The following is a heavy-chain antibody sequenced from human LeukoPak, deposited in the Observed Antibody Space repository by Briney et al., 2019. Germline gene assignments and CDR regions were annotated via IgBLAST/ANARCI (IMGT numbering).Heavy chain of an antibody. J-gene: IGHJ3*02. V-gene: IGHV4-39*01. D-gene: IGHD6-13*01. CDR3: AEIAAAGTGAFDI. CDR1: GGSISSSSYY. Sequence: PSETLSLTCTVSGGSISSSSYYWGWIRQPPGKGLEWIGSIYYSGSTYYNPSLKSRATISVDTSKNQFSLKLSSVTAADTAVYYCAEIAAAGTGAFDIWGQGTMVTVSS. CDR2: IYYSGST.